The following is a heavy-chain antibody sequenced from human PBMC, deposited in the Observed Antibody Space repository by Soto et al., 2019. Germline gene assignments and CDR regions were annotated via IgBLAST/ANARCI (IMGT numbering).Heavy chain of an antibody. CDR1: GFTFSTYW. Sequence: EVQLVESGGGLVQPGGSLRLSCAASGFTFSTYWMTWVRQAPGKGLEWVAHVKQDGSEKYNVDSVKGRFTISRDNAKNSLYLEMNSLRAEDTAVYYCARGGGHSYGRLPGGYWGQGILVNVSS. CDR3: ARGGGHSYGRLPGGY. J-gene: IGHJ4*02. D-gene: IGHD3-10*01. V-gene: IGHV3-7*03. CDR2: VKQDGSEK.